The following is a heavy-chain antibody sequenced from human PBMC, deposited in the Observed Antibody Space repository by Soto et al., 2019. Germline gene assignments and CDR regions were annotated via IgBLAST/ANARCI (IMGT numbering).Heavy chain of an antibody. Sequence: QVQLQESGPGLVKPSQTLSLTCTVSGGSISSGDYYWSWIRQPPGKGLEWIGYIYYSGSTYYNPSLQSRVTISVDTSKNQFSLKLSSVTAADTAVYYCARGSGVVPAAIDWFDPWGQGTLVTVSS. J-gene: IGHJ5*02. CDR3: ARGSGVVPAAIDWFDP. D-gene: IGHD2-2*01. CDR1: GGSISSGDYY. CDR2: IYYSGST. V-gene: IGHV4-30-4*01.